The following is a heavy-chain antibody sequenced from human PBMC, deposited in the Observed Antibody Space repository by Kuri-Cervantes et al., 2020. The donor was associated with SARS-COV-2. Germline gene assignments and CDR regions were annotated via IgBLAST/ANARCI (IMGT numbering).Heavy chain of an antibody. D-gene: IGHD5-18*01. Sequence: SVKVSCKASGGTFSSYAISWVRQAPGQGLEWMGGIIPIFGTANYAQKFQGRVTITADESTSTAYMELSSLRSEDTAVYYCASSGYRNYYYYGMDVWGQGATVTVSS. J-gene: IGHJ6*02. CDR1: GGTFSSYA. CDR2: IIPIFGTA. CDR3: ASSGYRNYYYYGMDV. V-gene: IGHV1-69*13.